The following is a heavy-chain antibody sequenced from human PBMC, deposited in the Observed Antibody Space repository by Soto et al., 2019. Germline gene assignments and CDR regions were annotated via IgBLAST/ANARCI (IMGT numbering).Heavy chain of an antibody. V-gene: IGHV3-7*05. CDR1: GFTFSNYW. CDR3: ARDRRPGIYNGMDV. Sequence: QLVESGGGLVQPGGSRRLSCAASGFTFSNYWMSWVRQAPRKGLEWVAIIAQDGSEEYYVHSVEGRFTISRDNARYSVDLQMNSLRADDTAVYYCARDRRPGIYNGMDVWGQGTSVTVSS. J-gene: IGHJ6*02. D-gene: IGHD1-20*01. CDR2: IAQDGSEE.